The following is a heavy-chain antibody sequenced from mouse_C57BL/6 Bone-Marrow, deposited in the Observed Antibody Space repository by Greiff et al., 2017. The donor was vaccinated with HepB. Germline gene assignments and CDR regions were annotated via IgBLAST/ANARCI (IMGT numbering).Heavy chain of an antibody. Sequence: EVQGVESGGGLVKPGGSLKLSCAASGFTFSSYAMSWVRQTPEKRLEWVATISDGGSYTYYPDNVKGRFTISRDNAKNNLYLQMSHLKSEDTAMYYCARLGDYGGQGTLVTVSA. CDR2: ISDGGSYT. J-gene: IGHJ3*01. CDR1: GFTFSSYA. CDR3: ARLGDY. D-gene: IGHD4-1*01. V-gene: IGHV5-4*01.